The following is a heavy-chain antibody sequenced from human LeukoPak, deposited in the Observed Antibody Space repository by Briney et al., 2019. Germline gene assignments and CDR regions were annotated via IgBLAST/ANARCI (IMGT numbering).Heavy chain of an antibody. CDR2: INTDSSDI. J-gene: IGHJ4*02. CDR3: ARDTFHPGLIDS. V-gene: IGHV3-21*05. D-gene: IGHD2-21*01. Sequence: GGSLRLSCAASRFTFSRYAMNWVRQAPGKGLEWVSYINTDSSDIHYADSVKGRFTISRDNARNTLYLQLSSLRAEDSAVYYCARDTFHPGLIDSWGQGTPVTVSS. CDR1: RFTFSRYA.